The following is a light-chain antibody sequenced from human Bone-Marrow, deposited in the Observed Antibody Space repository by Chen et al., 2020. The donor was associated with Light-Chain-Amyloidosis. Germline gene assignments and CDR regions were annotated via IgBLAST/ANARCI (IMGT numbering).Light chain of an antibody. Sequence: SYELTQPPSVSVSPGQTARITCSGDDLPTKYAYWYQQKPGQAPVLVIHRDTERPSGISERFDGSSSGKTATLTISGVQAEDEADYHGQSADSSGTYEVIFGGGTKLTVL. J-gene: IGLJ2*01. CDR1: DLPTKY. V-gene: IGLV3-25*03. CDR2: RDT. CDR3: QSADSSGTYEVI.